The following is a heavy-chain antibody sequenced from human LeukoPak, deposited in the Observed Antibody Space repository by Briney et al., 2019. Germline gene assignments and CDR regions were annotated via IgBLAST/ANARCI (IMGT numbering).Heavy chain of an antibody. J-gene: IGHJ6*04. CDR3: AKSTRAVMAMMDV. CDR2: ISSRSTYI. CDR1: GFTFSSYV. D-gene: IGHD3-16*01. V-gene: IGHV3-21*01. Sequence: GGSLRLSCAASGFTFSSYVMHWVRQAPGKGLEWVSSISSRSTYIYHADSVKGRFTISRDNAKNSLFLQMNSLRAEDTAVYFCAKSTRAVMAMMDVWGKGTTVTVSS.